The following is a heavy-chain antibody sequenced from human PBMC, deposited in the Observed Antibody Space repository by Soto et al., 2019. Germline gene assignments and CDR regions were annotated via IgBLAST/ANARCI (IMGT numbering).Heavy chain of an antibody. Sequence: QLQLQESGPGLVKPSETLSLTCTVSGGSISSSSYYWGWIRQPPGKGLEWIGSIYDSGSTYYNPSLKSRVTISVDTSKNQFSLKLSSVTAADTAVYYCARRLYYDSSGFEGGGMDVWGQGTTVTVSS. CDR1: GGSISSSSYY. CDR2: IYDSGST. D-gene: IGHD3-22*01. J-gene: IGHJ6*02. CDR3: ARRLYYDSSGFEGGGMDV. V-gene: IGHV4-39*01.